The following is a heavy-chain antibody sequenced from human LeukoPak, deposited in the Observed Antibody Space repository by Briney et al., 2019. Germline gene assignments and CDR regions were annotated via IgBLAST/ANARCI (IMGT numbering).Heavy chain of an antibody. J-gene: IGHJ4*02. CDR1: GFTFSSYS. D-gene: IGHD6-19*01. CDR2: ISSSSSYI. CDR3: ARGSAHYFDY. V-gene: IGHV3-21*01. Sequence: PGGSLRLSCAASGFTFSSYSMNWVRQAPGKGLGWVSSISSSSSYIYYADSVKGRFTISRDNAKNSLYLQMNSLRAEDTAVYYCARGSAHYFDYWGQGTLVTVSS.